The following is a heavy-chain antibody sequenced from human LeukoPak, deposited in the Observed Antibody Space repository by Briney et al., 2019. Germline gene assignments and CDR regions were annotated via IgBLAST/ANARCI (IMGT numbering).Heavy chain of an antibody. V-gene: IGHV5-10-1*01. CDR3: ARHPGGYSSSWWFDY. CDR1: GYSFTSYW. CDR2: IDPSDSYT. J-gene: IGHJ4*02. Sequence: GESLRISCKGSGYSFTSYWISWVRQMPGKGLEWMGRIDPSDSYTNYSPSFQGHVTISADKSISTAYLQWSSLKASDTAMYYCARHPGGYSSSWWFDYWGQGTLVTVSS. D-gene: IGHD6-13*01.